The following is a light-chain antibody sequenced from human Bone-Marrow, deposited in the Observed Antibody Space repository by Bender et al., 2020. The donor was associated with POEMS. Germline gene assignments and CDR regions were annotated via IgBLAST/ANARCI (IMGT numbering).Light chain of an antibody. CDR2: GVG. CDR1: SSDVGSYDL. CDR3: YSYTSSNTYV. J-gene: IGLJ1*01. Sequence: QSALTQPASVSGSPGQSITISCAGTSSDVGSYDLVSWYQQHPGKAPKVMIFGVGNRPLGVSYRFSGSKSGNTASLTISGLQAEDEADYYCYSYTSSNTYVFGTGTQVTVL. V-gene: IGLV2-14*02.